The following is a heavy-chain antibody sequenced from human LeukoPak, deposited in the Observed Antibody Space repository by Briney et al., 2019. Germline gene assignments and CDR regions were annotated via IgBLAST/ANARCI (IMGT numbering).Heavy chain of an antibody. V-gene: IGHV3-23*01. CDR3: AKDYLGYGDYGWDY. J-gene: IGHJ4*02. D-gene: IGHD4-17*01. CDR2: ISGSGGST. CDR1: GFTFSSYA. Sequence: GGSLRLSCAASGFTFSSYAMSWVRQAPGKGLEWVSAISGSGGSTYYADSVKGRFTISRDNSKNTLYLQMNSLRAEDTAVYYCAKDYLGYGDYGWDYWGQGTLVTVSS.